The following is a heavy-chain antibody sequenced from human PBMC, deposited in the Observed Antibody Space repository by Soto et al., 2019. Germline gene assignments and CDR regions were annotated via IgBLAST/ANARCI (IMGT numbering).Heavy chain of an antibody. D-gene: IGHD3-22*01. V-gene: IGHV4-39*01. CDR3: ASQHYYDSSGYYVGY. CDR1: GGTISSHIYH. J-gene: IGHJ4*02. CDR2: IHYSGGT. Sequence: PSDTLSLTCNVSGGTISSHIYHWGWIRQPPGKGLEWIGNIHYSGGTYYDSSLKTRVTISVDTSKNQFSLKLSSVTAADTAVYYCASQHYYDSSGYYVGYWGQGTLVTVS.